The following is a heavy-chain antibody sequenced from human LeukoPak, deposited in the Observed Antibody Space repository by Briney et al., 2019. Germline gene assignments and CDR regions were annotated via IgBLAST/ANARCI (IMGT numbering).Heavy chain of an antibody. CDR3: ARFLYHATSGYSKGPPL. CDR2: IIASSGTT. Sequence: SVKVSCKAYVGTFNIYPVNWVRQAPGQGLEWMGKIIASSGTTQYAQKFQGRVTLTSDKSTSTVYMEMSSLTSEDTAVYFCARFLYHATSGYSKGPPLWGQGTLVTVSS. V-gene: IGHV1-69*06. CDR1: VGTFNIYP. J-gene: IGHJ4*02. D-gene: IGHD3-22*01.